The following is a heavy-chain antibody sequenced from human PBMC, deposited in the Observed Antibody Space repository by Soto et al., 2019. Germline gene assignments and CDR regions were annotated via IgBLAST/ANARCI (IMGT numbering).Heavy chain of an antibody. Sequence: ASVKVSCKASGGTFSSYAISWVRQAPGQGLEWMGGIIPIFGTANYAQKFQGRVTITADKSTSTAYMELSSLRSEDTAVYYCARVAVAGGYYYYGMDVWGQGTTVTVSS. D-gene: IGHD6-19*01. J-gene: IGHJ6*02. V-gene: IGHV1-69*06. CDR3: ARVAVAGGYYYYGMDV. CDR1: GGTFSSYA. CDR2: IIPIFGTA.